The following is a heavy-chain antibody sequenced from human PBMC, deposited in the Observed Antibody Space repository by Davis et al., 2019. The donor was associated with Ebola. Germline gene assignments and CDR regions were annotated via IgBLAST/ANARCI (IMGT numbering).Heavy chain of an antibody. V-gene: IGHV1-46*01. CDR1: GYTFTSYY. J-gene: IGHJ4*02. CDR2: INPSGGST. Sequence: AASVKVSCKASGYTFTSYYMHWVRQAAGQGLEWMGIINPSGGSTSYEQKFQGRVTMTEDTSTDTAYMELSSLRSEDTAVYYCARDYGSGSPDYWGQGTLVTVSS. CDR3: ARDYGSGSPDY. D-gene: IGHD3-10*01.